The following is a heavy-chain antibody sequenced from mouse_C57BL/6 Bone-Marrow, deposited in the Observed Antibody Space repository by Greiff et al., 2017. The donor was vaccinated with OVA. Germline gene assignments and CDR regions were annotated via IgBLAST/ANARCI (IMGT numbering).Heavy chain of an antibody. J-gene: IGHJ2*01. CDR1: GYTFTSYW. Sequence: QVQLQQPGAELVMPGASVKLSCKASGYTFTSYWMHWVKQRPGQGLEWIGEIDPSDSYTTYNQKFKGKSTLTVDNSSSTAYMQLSSLTSEDSAVYYCARDGYYPFDYWGQGTTLTVSS. V-gene: IGHV1-69*01. CDR3: ARDGYYPFDY. D-gene: IGHD2-3*01. CDR2: IDPSDSYT.